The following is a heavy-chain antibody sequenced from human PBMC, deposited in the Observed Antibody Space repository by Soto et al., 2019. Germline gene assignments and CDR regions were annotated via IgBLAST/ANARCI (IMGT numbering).Heavy chain of an antibody. J-gene: IGHJ6*03. V-gene: IGHV7-4-1*01. CDR2: INTNTGNP. Sequence: ASVKVSCKASGYTFTSYAMNWVRQAPGQGLEWMGWINTNTGNPTYAQGFTGRFVFSLDTSVSTAYLQICSLKAEDTAVYYCARMDSSSWSYYYYYSMDVWGKGTTVTVSS. D-gene: IGHD6-13*01. CDR1: GYTFTSYA. CDR3: ARMDSSSWSYYYYYSMDV.